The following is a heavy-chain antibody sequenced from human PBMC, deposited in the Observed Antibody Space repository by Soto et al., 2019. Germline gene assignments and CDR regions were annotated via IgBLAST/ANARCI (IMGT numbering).Heavy chain of an antibody. J-gene: IGHJ4*02. D-gene: IGHD3-16*01. CDR2: IDYRGST. CDR1: GDSISKSGHY. Sequence: SETLSLTCTVSGDSISKSGHYWGWIRQPPGKALEWIGGIDYRGSTLYNPSLKSRVTISVDTSKNQFSLKLSSVTAADTAVYYCARDLGGASRIDYWGQGTLVTVSS. V-gene: IGHV4-39*07. CDR3: ARDLGGASRIDY.